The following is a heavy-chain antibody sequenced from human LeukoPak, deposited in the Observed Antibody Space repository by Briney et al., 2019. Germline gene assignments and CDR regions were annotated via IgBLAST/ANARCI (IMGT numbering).Heavy chain of an antibody. CDR2: ISYDGSNK. Sequence: GGSLRLSCAASGFTFSSYAMHWVRQAPGKGLEWVAVISYDGSNKYYADSVKGRFTISRDNSKNTLYLQMNSLRAEDTAVYYCARANYYDSSGGVYYYYYMDVWGKGTTVTVSS. D-gene: IGHD3-22*01. CDR3: ARANYYDSSGGVYYYYYMDV. CDR1: GFTFSSYA. J-gene: IGHJ6*03. V-gene: IGHV3-30-3*01.